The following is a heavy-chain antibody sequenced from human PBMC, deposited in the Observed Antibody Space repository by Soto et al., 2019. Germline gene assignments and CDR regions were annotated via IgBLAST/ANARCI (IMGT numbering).Heavy chain of an antibody. V-gene: IGHV1-69*04. J-gene: IGHJ3*02. D-gene: IGHD3-10*01. Sequence: ASVKVSCKASGGTFSSYTISWVRQAPGQGLEWMGRIIPILGIANYAQKFQGRVTITADKSTSTAYMELSSLRSEDTAVYYCARDPARTGLGGQDAFDIWGQGTMVTVSS. CDR2: IIPILGIA. CDR3: ARDPARTGLGGQDAFDI. CDR1: GGTFSSYT.